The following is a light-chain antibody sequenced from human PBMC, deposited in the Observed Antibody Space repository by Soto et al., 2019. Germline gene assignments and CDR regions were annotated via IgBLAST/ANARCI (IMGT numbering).Light chain of an antibody. CDR1: QSISSW. CDR3: QQYNSYSHT. Sequence: DIQMTQSPSTLSASVGDRVTITCRASQSISSWLAWYQQKPGKAPKLLIYKASSLESGVPSRFSGSGSGTEFTLTISSLQPADFATYYCQQYNSYSHTFGQGTKLEIK. J-gene: IGKJ2*01. CDR2: KAS. V-gene: IGKV1-5*03.